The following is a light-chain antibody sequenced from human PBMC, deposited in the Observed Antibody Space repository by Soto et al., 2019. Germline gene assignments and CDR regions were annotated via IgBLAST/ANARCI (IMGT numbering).Light chain of an antibody. J-gene: IGLJ7*01. CDR1: SPNMGAGYD. V-gene: IGLV1-40*01. CDR2: GNS. Sequence: QSVLTQPPSVSGAPGQRVTISCTGASPNMGAGYDVPWYQQLPGTAPKLLIYGNSNRPSGVPDRFSGSKSGTSASLAITGLQAEDEADYYCQSYDSSLSGSVFGGGTQLTVL. CDR3: QSYDSSLSGSV.